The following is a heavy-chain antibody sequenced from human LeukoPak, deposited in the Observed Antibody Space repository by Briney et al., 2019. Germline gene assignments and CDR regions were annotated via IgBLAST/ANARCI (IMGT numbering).Heavy chain of an antibody. J-gene: IGHJ4*02. CDR2: INPNSGGT. Sequence: ASVKVSCKASGYTFTGDYMHWVRQAPGQGLEWMGWINPNSGGTNYAQKFQGRVTMTRDTSISTAYMELSRLRSDDTAGYYCARVVGYCSSTSCDYSFDYWGQGTLVTVSS. CDR1: GYTFTGDY. CDR3: ARVVGYCSSTSCDYSFDY. D-gene: IGHD2-2*01. V-gene: IGHV1-2*02.